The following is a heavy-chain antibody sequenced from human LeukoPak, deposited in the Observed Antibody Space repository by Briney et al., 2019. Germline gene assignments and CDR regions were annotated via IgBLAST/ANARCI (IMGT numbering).Heavy chain of an antibody. Sequence: SETLSLTCAVYGGSFSGYYWSWIRQPPGKGLEWIGEINHSGSTNYNPSLKSRVTISIDTSKNQFSLKLSSVTAADTAVYYCARGPFYDFWSGIFDYWGQGTLVTVSS. D-gene: IGHD3-3*01. V-gene: IGHV4-34*01. CDR2: INHSGST. J-gene: IGHJ4*02. CDR1: GGSFSGYY. CDR3: ARGPFYDFWSGIFDY.